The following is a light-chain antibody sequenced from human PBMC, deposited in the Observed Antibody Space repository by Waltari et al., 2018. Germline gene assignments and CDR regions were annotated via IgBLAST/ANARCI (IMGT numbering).Light chain of an antibody. J-gene: IGKJ1*01. CDR3: QHYVRLPAT. CDR2: GAS. Sequence: EILLTQSPGTLSLSPGERATLSCRASQSVTRALAWYQQKPGQAPRLLIYGASNRVTGIPDRFSGSGAGTDFSLTISRLEPEDFAVYYCQHYVRLPATFGQGTKVEIK. V-gene: IGKV3-20*01. CDR1: QSVTRAL.